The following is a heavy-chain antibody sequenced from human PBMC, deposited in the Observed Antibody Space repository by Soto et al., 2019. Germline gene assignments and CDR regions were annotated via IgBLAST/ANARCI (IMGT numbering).Heavy chain of an antibody. Sequence: EVQLVESGGGLVQPGGSLRLSCAASGFTFSTYLMTWVRQPPGTGLEWVANMDQDGSETYYVDSVRGRFTVSRDNAKNSLYLQMNSLRVEDTAVYYCVCGGNFFIYWGQGTLVTVSP. CDR1: GFTFSTYL. D-gene: IGHD3-16*01. CDR2: MDQDGSET. CDR3: VCGGNFFIY. V-gene: IGHV3-7*01. J-gene: IGHJ4*02.